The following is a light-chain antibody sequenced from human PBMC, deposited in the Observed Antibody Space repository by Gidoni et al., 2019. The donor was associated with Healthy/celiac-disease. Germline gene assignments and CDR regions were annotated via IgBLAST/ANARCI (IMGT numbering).Light chain of an antibody. CDR2: AAS. CDR1: QGIRND. Sequence: AIQMTQSPSSLSASVGDRVTITCRARQGIRNDLGWSQQKPGKAPKLLIYAASSLQSGVPSRFSGSGSGTDFTLTISSLQPEDFATYYCLQDYNYPWTFGQGTKVEIK. J-gene: IGKJ1*01. V-gene: IGKV1-6*01. CDR3: LQDYNYPWT.